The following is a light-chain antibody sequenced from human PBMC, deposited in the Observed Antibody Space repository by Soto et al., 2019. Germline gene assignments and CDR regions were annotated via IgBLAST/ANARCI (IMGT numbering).Light chain of an antibody. V-gene: IGKV3-11*01. CDR2: DAS. CDR1: QSVSTY. J-gene: IGKJ4*01. CDR3: QQRSDWPT. Sequence: IVLTQSPATLSLSPGERATLSCRTSQSVSTYLAWYQQKGGQAPRLLIYDASSRATGIPARFSGSGSGTDFTLTICNLEPEDFAVYYCQQRSDWPTFGGGTTVEIK.